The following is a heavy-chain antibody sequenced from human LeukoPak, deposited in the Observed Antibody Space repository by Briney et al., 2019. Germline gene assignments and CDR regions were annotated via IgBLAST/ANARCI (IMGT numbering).Heavy chain of an antibody. CDR2: IYTSGST. CDR3: ARETYYYDSSGHDY. J-gene: IGHJ4*02. D-gene: IGHD3-22*01. CDR1: GGSISSGSYY. V-gene: IGHV4-61*02. Sequence: SETLSLTCTVSGGSISSGSYYWSWIRQPAGKGLEWIGRIYTSGSTNYNPSLKSRVTISVDTSKNQFSLKLSSVTAADTAVYYCARETYYYDSSGHDYWGQGTLVIVSP.